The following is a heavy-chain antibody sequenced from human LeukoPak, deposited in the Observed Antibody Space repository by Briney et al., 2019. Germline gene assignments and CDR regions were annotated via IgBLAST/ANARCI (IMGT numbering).Heavy chain of an antibody. CDR2: IYYSGST. D-gene: IGHD3-9*01. Sequence: SETLSLTCTVSGGSISSYYWSWIRQPPGKGLEWIGYIYYSGSTNYNPSLKSRVTISVDTSKNQFSLKLSSVTAADTAVYYCARGGRYFDWLLPYYFDYWGQGTLVTVSS. CDR1: GGSISSYY. V-gene: IGHV4-59*01. CDR3: ARGGRYFDWLLPYYFDY. J-gene: IGHJ4*02.